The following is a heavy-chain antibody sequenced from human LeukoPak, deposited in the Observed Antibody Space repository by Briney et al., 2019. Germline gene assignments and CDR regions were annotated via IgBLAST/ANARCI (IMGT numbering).Heavy chain of an antibody. V-gene: IGHV1-18*01. CDR1: GYTFTSYG. Sequence: ASVKVSCKASGYTFTSYGISWARQAPGQGLEWMGWISAYNGNTNYAQKLQGRVTMTTDTSTSTAYMELRSLRSDDTAVYYCARETPHKVFSFYYYGMDVWGQGTTVTASS. J-gene: IGHJ6*02. CDR3: ARETPHKVFSFYYYGMDV. D-gene: IGHD1-14*01. CDR2: ISAYNGNT.